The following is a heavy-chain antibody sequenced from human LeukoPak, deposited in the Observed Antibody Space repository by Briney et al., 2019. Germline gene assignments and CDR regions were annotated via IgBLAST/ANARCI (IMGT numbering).Heavy chain of an antibody. Sequence: PEGSLRLSCAASGFTFSSYWMSWVRQAPGKGLEWVANIKQDGSEKYYVDSVKGRFTISRDNAKNSLYLQMNSLRAEDTAVYYCATIAARGLADAFDIWGQGTMVTVSS. J-gene: IGHJ3*02. V-gene: IGHV3-7*01. CDR2: IKQDGSEK. D-gene: IGHD6-6*01. CDR3: ATIAARGLADAFDI. CDR1: GFTFSSYW.